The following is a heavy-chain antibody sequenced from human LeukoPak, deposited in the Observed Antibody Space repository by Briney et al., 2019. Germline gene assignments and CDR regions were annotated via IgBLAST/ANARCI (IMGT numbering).Heavy chain of an antibody. CDR2: ISSSSSYI. Sequence: PGGSLRLSCAASGFTFSSYSMNWVRQAPGRGLEWVSSISSSSSYIYYADSVKGRFTISRDNSKNTLYLQMNSLRAEDTAVYYCARDPSQTGTLPSDIWGQGTMVTVSS. CDR3: ARDPSQTGTLPSDI. J-gene: IGHJ3*02. CDR1: GFTFSSYS. V-gene: IGHV3-21*01. D-gene: IGHD1-1*01.